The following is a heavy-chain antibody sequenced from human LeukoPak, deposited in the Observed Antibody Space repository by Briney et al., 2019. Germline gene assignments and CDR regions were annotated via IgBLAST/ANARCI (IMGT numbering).Heavy chain of an antibody. V-gene: IGHV3-7*01. CDR3: ARDGTAAGLYFDL. D-gene: IGHD6-13*01. Sequence: GGSLRLSCAVSGFTFSSYWMNWVRQAPGKGLEWVASIRQDGGEKSYVDSVKGRFAMSRDNTKNSLYLQMSSLRAEDTAVYYCARDGTAAGLYFDLWGQGTLVTVSS. CDR2: IRQDGGEK. CDR1: GFTFSSYW. J-gene: IGHJ4*01.